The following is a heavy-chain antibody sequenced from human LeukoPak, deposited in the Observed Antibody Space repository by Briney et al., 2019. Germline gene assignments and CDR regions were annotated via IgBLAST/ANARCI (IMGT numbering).Heavy chain of an antibody. V-gene: IGHV3-43D*03. CDR2: ISWDGGST. D-gene: IGHD6-13*01. Sequence: PGGSLRLSCAASGFTFDDYAMHWVRQAPGKGLEWVSLISWDGGSTYYADSVKGRFTISRDNSKNSLYLQMNSLRAEDTALYYCAEDIRGSTSWYGLDYWGQGTLVTVSS. CDR1: GFTFDDYA. CDR3: AEDIRGSTSWYGLDY. J-gene: IGHJ4*02.